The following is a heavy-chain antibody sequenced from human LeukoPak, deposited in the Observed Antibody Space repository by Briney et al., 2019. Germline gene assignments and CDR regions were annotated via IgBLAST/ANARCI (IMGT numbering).Heavy chain of an antibody. Sequence: PGGSLRLSCAASGFPFSRHSMSWVRQAPGKGLEWVANINQDGTEKYYMDSVKGRFTISRDNAKNSLYLQMNSPRVEDTAIFYCARVSGVGGPSDDWGQGTLVTVSS. CDR2: INQDGTEK. D-gene: IGHD1-26*01. CDR1: GFPFSRHS. V-gene: IGHV3-7*04. CDR3: ARVSGVGGPSDD. J-gene: IGHJ4*02.